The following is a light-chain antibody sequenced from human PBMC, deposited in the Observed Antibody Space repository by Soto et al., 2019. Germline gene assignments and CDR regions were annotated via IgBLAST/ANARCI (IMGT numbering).Light chain of an antibody. CDR2: LGS. CDR1: QSLLHSNGYNY. CDR3: MQALQTPWT. V-gene: IGKV2-28*01. J-gene: IGKJ1*01. Sequence: EIVMTQSPLYLPVTPGEPASISCRSSQSLLHSNGYNYLDWYLQKPGQSPQLLIYLGSNRASGVPDRFSGSGSGTDFTLKISRVEAEDVGVYYCMQALQTPWTFGQGTKVDIK.